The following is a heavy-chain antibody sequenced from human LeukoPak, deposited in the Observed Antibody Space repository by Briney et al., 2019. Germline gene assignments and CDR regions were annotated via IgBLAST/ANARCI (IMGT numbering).Heavy chain of an antibody. CDR1: GFTFSSYA. J-gene: IGHJ4*02. D-gene: IGHD3-10*01. CDR3: ARDVNYYGSAPFDY. V-gene: IGHV3-30*04. Sequence: GGSLRLSCAASGFTFSSYAMHWVRQAPGKGLEWVAVISYDGSNKYYADSVKGRFTISRDNSKNTLYLQMNSLRAEDTAVYYCARDVNYYGSAPFDYWGQGTLVTVSS. CDR2: ISYDGSNK.